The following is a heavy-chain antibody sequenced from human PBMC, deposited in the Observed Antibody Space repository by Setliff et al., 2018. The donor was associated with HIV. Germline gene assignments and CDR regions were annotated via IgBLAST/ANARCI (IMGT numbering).Heavy chain of an antibody. CDR2: IYYNGNA. D-gene: IGHD3-10*01. V-gene: IGHV4-30-2*01. J-gene: IGHJ5*02. CDR1: GGSMRSSGYS. CDR3: ARVKSIKTTLVRLWPRFDL. Sequence: PSENLSLTCAVSGGSMRSSGYSWTWIRQAPGKGLEWVGYIYYNGNAYYNPSLKSRVTISVDTSKNQFSLKVRSLTAADTGLYYCARVKSIKTTLVRLWPRFDLWGQGTQVTVSS.